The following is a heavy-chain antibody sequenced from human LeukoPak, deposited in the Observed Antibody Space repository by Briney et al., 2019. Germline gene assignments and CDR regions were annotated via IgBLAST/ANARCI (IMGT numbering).Heavy chain of an antibody. D-gene: IGHD3-3*01. V-gene: IGHV1-8*01. CDR1: GYTFTSYD. CDR2: MNPNSGNT. Sequence: ASVKVSCKPSGYTFTSYDINWVRQATGQGLEWMGWMNPNSGNTGYAQKFQGRVTMTRNTSISTAYMELSSLRSEDTAVYYCARQYYDFWSGYYGAWFDPWGQGTLVTVSS. CDR3: ARQYYDFWSGYYGAWFDP. J-gene: IGHJ5*02.